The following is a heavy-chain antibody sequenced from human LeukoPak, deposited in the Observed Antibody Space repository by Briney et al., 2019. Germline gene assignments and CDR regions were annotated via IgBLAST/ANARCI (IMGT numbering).Heavy chain of an antibody. Sequence: SETLSLTCAVYGGSFSGYYWSWIRQPPGKGLEWIGEINHSGSTNYNPSLKSRVTISVDTSKNQFSLKLSSVTAADTAVYSCARGRIWQQFDPWGQGTLVTVSS. J-gene: IGHJ5*02. CDR3: ARGRIWQQFDP. CDR1: GGSFSGYY. D-gene: IGHD5-24*01. V-gene: IGHV4-34*01. CDR2: INHSGST.